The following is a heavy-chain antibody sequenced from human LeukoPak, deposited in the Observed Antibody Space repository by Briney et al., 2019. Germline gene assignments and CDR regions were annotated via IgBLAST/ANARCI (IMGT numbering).Heavy chain of an antibody. CDR1: GFTFSDYA. CDR3: AKASWVSSADAVL. CDR2: LRGNGDT. Sequence: GGSLRLSCVASGFTFSDYAMSWVREAPARGLEWVSSLRGNGDTFYADFVRGRFTLSRDYSRNTVFLHLNNLRVEDTAVYYCAKASWVSSADAVLWGQGTVVTVST. V-gene: IGHV3-23*01. D-gene: IGHD3-3*02. J-gene: IGHJ4*02.